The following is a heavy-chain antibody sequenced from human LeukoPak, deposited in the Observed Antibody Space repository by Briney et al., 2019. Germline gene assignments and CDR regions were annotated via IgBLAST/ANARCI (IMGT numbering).Heavy chain of an antibody. D-gene: IGHD6-13*01. CDR1: GFTFSDSA. CDR2: IRSKDNSYAT. Sequence: GGSLRLSCAASGFTFSDSAMHWVRQASGKGLEWVGRIRSKDNSYATAYAASVKGRFTISRDDSKNTAYVQMDSLKIEDTVVYYCTRWYSSSDGFDIWGQGTMVTVSS. V-gene: IGHV3-73*01. CDR3: TRWYSSSDGFDI. J-gene: IGHJ3*02.